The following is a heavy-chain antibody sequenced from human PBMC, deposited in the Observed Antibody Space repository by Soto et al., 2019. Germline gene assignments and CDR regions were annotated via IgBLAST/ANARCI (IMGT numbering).Heavy chain of an antibody. CDR2: IYHSGST. Sequence: SETLSLTCAVSGYSISSGYYWGWIRQPPGKGLEWIGSIYHSGSTYYNPSLKSRVTISVDTSKNQFSLKLSSVTAADTAVYYCARDPRDSSGYYGSHYDYWGQGTLVTVSS. J-gene: IGHJ4*02. CDR3: ARDPRDSSGYYGSHYDY. CDR1: GYSISSGYY. V-gene: IGHV4-38-2*02. D-gene: IGHD3-22*01.